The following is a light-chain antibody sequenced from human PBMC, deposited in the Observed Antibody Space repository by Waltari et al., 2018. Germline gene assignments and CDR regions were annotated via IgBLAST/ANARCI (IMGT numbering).Light chain of an antibody. Sequence: QSALTQPASVSGSPGHSITISCPGTSSDIGRYVSASWYQQHPGKAPKLLIYDVSNRPSGVSYRFSASKSGDTASLTISGLQAEDEADYYCSSFTGSGVLFGGGTKVTVL. CDR3: SSFTGSGVL. J-gene: IGLJ2*01. CDR1: SSDIGRYVS. V-gene: IGLV2-14*03. CDR2: DVS.